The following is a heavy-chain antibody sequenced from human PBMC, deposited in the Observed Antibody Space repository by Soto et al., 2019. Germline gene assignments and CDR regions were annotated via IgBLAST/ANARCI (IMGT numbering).Heavy chain of an antibody. CDR1: GYTFTGYY. V-gene: IGHV1-2*04. J-gene: IGHJ6*04. Sequence: ASVKVSCKASGYTFTGYYMHWVRQAPGQGLEWMGWINPNSGGTNYAQKFQGWVTMTRDTSISTAYMELSRLRSDDTAVYYCARGQGIAAAGNFYYGMDVWGKGTTVTVSS. CDR2: INPNSGGT. CDR3: ARGQGIAAAGNFYYGMDV. D-gene: IGHD6-13*01.